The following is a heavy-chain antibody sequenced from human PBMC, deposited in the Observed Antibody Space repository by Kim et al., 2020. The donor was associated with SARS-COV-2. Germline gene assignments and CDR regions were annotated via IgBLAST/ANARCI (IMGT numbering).Heavy chain of an antibody. V-gene: IGHV1-2*02. CDR1: GYTFTGYY. J-gene: IGHJ5*02. Sequence: ASVKVSCKASGYTFTGYYMHWVRQAPGQGLEWMGWINPNSGGTNYAQKFQGRVTMTRDTSISTAYMELSRLRSDDTAVYYCARDLPPPIVVGRSASDENWFDPWGQGTLVTVSS. CDR2: INPNSGGT. CDR3: ARDLPPPIVVGRSASDENWFDP. D-gene: IGHD3-22*01.